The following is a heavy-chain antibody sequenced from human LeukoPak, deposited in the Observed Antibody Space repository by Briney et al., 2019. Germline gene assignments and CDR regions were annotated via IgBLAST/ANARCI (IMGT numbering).Heavy chain of an antibody. Sequence: GGSLRLSCAASGFTFSSYGMSWVRQAPGKGLEWVSGISGSGGSTYYADSVKGRFTISRDNSKNTLYMQMNSPRAEDTAVYYCAKEGGITVTPDFEYRGQGTLVTVSS. CDR1: GFTFSSYG. V-gene: IGHV3-23*01. J-gene: IGHJ4*02. D-gene: IGHD4-17*01. CDR2: ISGSGGST. CDR3: AKEGGITVTPDFEY.